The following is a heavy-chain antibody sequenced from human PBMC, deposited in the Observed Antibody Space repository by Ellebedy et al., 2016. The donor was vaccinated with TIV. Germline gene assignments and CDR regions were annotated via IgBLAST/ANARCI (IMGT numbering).Heavy chain of an antibody. CDR2: INVDGSGT. V-gene: IGHV3-74*01. J-gene: IGHJ3*02. CDR1: GLTLGSYW. CDR3: AKDELRYFDWFNAFDI. D-gene: IGHD3-9*01. Sequence: GGSLRLSCVASGLTLGSYWMHWVRQVPGKGLEWVSRINVDGSGTTYADSVKGRFTISRDNSKNTLYLQMNSLRAEDTAVYYCAKDELRYFDWFNAFDIWGQGTMVTVSS.